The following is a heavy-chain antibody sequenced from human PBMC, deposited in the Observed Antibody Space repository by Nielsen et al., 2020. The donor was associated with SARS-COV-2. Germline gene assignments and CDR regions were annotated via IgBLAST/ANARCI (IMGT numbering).Heavy chain of an antibody. J-gene: IGHJ4*02. CDR3: AKGTKQWLADDY. Sequence: GGSLRLSCTASGFTFGDYAMSWVRQAPGKGLEWVSAISGSGGSTYYADSVKGRFTISRDNSKNTLYLQMNSLTAEDTAVYYCAKGTKQWLADDYWGQGTLVTVSS. V-gene: IGHV3-23*01. CDR1: GFTFGDYA. D-gene: IGHD6-19*01. CDR2: ISGSGGST.